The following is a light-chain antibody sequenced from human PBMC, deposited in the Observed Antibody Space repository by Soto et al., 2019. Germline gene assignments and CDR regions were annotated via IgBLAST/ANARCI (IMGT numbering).Light chain of an antibody. CDR1: ESIGKF. V-gene: IGKV3-11*01. CDR2: DAS. CDR3: QQRSNMPPT. Sequence: EVVLTQSPATLSLSPGERATLSCWASESIGKFLAWYRQRPGQAPRRLIYDASNRASGIPDRFSGGGSGTDFTLTISTLEPEDFALYYCQQRSNMPPTFGQGTRLEIK. J-gene: IGKJ5*01.